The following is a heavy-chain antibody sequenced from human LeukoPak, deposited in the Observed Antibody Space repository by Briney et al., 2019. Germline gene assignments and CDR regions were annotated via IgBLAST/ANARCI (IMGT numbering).Heavy chain of an antibody. V-gene: IGHV1-69*13. D-gene: IGHD3-10*01. CDR2: IIPIFGTA. J-gene: IGHJ5*02. CDR3: ARGKWFGELLKWFDP. CDR1: GGTFSSYA. Sequence: SVKVSCKASGGTFSSYAISWVRQAPGQGLEWMGGIIPIFGTANYAQKFQGRVTITADESTSTAYMELSSLRSEDTAVYYCARGKWFGELLKWFDPWGQGTLVTVSS.